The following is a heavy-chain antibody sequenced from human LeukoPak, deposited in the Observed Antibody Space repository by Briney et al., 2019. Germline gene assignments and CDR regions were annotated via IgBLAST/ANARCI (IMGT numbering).Heavy chain of an antibody. J-gene: IGHJ6*03. CDR3: ASTYYHMDV. Sequence: PGGSLRLSCAASGFTFSSYAMHGVRQAPGKGLEWVAVIWYDGRNQYYADTVKGCFTISRDNSKNTVYLQMNSLRAEDTALYYCASTYYHMDVWGKGATVTVSS. CDR1: GFTFSSYA. V-gene: IGHV3-33*01. CDR2: IWYDGRNQ.